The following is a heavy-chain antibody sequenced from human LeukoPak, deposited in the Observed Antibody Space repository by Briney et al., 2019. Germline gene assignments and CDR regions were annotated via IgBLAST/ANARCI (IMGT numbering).Heavy chain of an antibody. CDR2: IYFTGST. CDR3: ARVTAAGGGFDH. Sequence: KPPETLSLTCTVSGSSVSGYHWSWIRQPPGQGLECIGHIYFTGSTTYNPSLKSRVTISVDTSQNQFSLSLTSVTSADTAVYYCARVTAAGGGFDHWGQGTLVTVSS. V-gene: IGHV4-59*02. J-gene: IGHJ4*02. D-gene: IGHD2-15*01. CDR1: GSSVSGYH.